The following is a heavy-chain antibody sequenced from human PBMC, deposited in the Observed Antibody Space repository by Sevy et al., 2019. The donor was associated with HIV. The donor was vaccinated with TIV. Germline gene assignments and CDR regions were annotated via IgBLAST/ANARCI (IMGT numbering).Heavy chain of an antibody. J-gene: IGHJ2*01. Sequence: GGSLRLSCAASGFTFNNYAMSWVRQAPGKGLEGKGLEWVSTISGGGGGTYYEDSVRGGFTISRDNYKNTLYLQVNSLRVEDTAVYYCAKHYIHDIADGWYFDLWGRGTLVTVSS. CDR1: GFTFNNYA. D-gene: IGHD6-13*01. CDR3: AKHYIHDIADGWYFDL. V-gene: IGHV3-23*01. CDR2: ISGGGGGT.